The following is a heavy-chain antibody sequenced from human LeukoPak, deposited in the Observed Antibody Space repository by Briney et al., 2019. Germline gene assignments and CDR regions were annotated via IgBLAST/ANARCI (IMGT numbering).Heavy chain of an antibody. CDR2: MSASGAST. D-gene: IGHD3-22*01. CDR3: AKRGVVIRVILVGFHKEAYYFDS. J-gene: IGHJ4*02. CDR1: GITLSNYG. Sequence: GGSLRLSCAVSGITLSNYGMSGVRQAPGKGREWVAGMSASGASTNYADSVKGRFTISRDNAKNTLYLQMNSLRAEDTAVYFCAKRGVVIRVILVGFHKEAYYFDSWGQGALVTVSS. V-gene: IGHV3-23*01.